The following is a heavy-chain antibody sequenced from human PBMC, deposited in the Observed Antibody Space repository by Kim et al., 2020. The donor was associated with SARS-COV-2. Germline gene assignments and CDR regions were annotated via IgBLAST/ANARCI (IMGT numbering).Heavy chain of an antibody. CDR1: GFTFSNFD. V-gene: IGHV3-23*01. CDR2: ISSGGHAT. CDR3: VKWGFCSGGGCSQYFEH. D-gene: IGHD2-15*01. J-gene: IGHJ1*01. Sequence: GGSLRLSCAASGFTFSNFDMSWVRQAPGKRPEWVSAISSGGHATFYADSVMGRFTVSRDNSKNTLFLQMNSLRSEDTALYYCVKWGFCSGGGCSQYFEHSGQGALVTVSS.